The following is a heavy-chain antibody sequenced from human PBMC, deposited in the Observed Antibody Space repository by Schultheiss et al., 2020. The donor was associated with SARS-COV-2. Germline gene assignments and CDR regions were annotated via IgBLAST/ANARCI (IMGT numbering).Heavy chain of an antibody. Sequence: SQTLSLTCAVYGGSFSGYYWSWIRQPPGKGLEWIGEINHSGSTNYNPSLRGRVTISVDPSENQFILKMTSMTAADTAVYYCARAEWGCSGDNCYSGNYFDSWGQGTLVTVSS. CDR1: GGSFSGYY. D-gene: IGHD2-15*01. V-gene: IGHV4-34*01. CDR3: ARAEWGCSGDNCYSGNYFDS. CDR2: INHSGST. J-gene: IGHJ4*02.